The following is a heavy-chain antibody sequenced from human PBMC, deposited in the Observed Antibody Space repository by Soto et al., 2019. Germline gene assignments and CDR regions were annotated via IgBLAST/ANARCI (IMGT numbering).Heavy chain of an antibody. CDR3: ARVDSYYDFWSGYENAFDI. D-gene: IGHD3-3*01. CDR2: ISSSSSTI. V-gene: IGHV3-48*02. CDR1: GFTFSSYS. Sequence: PGGSLRLSCAASGFTFSSYSMNWVRQAPGKGLEWVSYISSSSSTIYYADSVKGRFTISRDNAKNSLYLQMNSLRDEDTAVYYCARVDSYYDFWSGYENAFDIWGKGTMVTVSS. J-gene: IGHJ3*02.